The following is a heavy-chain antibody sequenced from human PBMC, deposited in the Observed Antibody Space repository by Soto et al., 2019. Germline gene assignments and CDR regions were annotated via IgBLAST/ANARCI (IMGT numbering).Heavy chain of an antibody. CDR2: IYYSGST. CDR1: GGSISSYY. Sequence: QVQLQESGPGLVKPSETLSLTCTVSGGSISSYYWSWIRQPPGKGLEWIGYIYYSGSTNYNPSLKCRVTISVDTSKNQFSLKLSAVTAADTAVYYCARGAPDLDYWGQGTLVTVSS. J-gene: IGHJ4*02. V-gene: IGHV4-59*01. CDR3: ARGAPDLDY.